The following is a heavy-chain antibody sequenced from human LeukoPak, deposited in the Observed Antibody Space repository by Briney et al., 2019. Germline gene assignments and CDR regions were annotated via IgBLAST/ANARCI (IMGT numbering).Heavy chain of an antibody. Sequence: PSETLSLTCAVYGGSFSGYYWSWIRQPPGKGLEWIGEINHSGSTNCNPSLKSRVTISVDTSKNQFSLKLSSVTAADTAVYYCARGLGLRWNWFDPWGQGTLVTVSS. CDR1: GGSFSGYY. J-gene: IGHJ5*02. D-gene: IGHD4-23*01. CDR3: ARGLGLRWNWFDP. V-gene: IGHV4-34*01. CDR2: INHSGST.